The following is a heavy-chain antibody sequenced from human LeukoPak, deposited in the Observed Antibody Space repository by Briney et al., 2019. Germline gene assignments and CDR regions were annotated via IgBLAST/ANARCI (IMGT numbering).Heavy chain of an antibody. V-gene: IGHV3-53*01. D-gene: IGHD3-22*01. CDR3: ARDSDSSGYYYGWFDP. CDR2: IYSDNT. J-gene: IGHJ5*02. CDR1: GFTVSSNS. Sequence: GGSLRLSCTVSGFTVSSNSMSWVRQAPGKGLEWVSFIYSDNTHYSDSVKGRFTISRDNAKNSLYLQMNSLRAEDTAVYYCARDSDSSGYYYGWFDPWGQGTLVTVSS.